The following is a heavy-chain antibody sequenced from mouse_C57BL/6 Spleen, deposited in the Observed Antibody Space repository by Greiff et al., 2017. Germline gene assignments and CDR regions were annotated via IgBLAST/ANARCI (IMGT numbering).Heavy chain of an antibody. CDR1: GYAFSSYW. CDR2: IYPGAGDT. V-gene: IGHV1-80*01. CDR3: SGGTRVVEYVDV. D-gene: IGHD1-1*01. J-gene: IGHJ1*03. Sequence: QVQLQQSGAELVNPGASVKISCKASGYAFSSYWINWVKQRPGKGLEWIGQIYPGAGDTTYNGKFKGKATLTADKSSSSAYMQLSRLTSEASAFYFCSGGTRVVEYVDVGGTGATGTVSS.